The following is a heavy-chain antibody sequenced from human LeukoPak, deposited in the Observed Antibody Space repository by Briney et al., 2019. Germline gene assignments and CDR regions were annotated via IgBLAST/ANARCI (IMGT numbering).Heavy chain of an antibody. CDR3: ARVDPSYYDYVWGSYRYPYYFDY. J-gene: IGHJ4*02. V-gene: IGHV1-8*01. CDR2: MNPNSGNT. CDR1: GYTFTSYD. Sequence: GASVKVSCKASGYTFTSYDINWVRQATGQGLEWMGWMNPNSGNTGYAQKFQGRATMTRNTSISTAYMELSSLRSEDTAVYYCARVDPSYYDYVWGSYRYPYYFDYWGQGTLVTVSS. D-gene: IGHD3-16*02.